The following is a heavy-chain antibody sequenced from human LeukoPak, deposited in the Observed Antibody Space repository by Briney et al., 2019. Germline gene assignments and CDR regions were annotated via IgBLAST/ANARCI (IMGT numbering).Heavy chain of an antibody. Sequence: PGGSLRLSCAASGLTLSCYWMHWVRQAPGKGLVWVSRINGDASSTSYANSVKGRFTISRDNAKSTLYLQMNSLRVEDTAVYYCARARGNTYGYFEYWGQGTLVTVSS. CDR3: ARARGNTYGYFEY. V-gene: IGHV3-74*01. J-gene: IGHJ4*02. CDR2: INGDASST. D-gene: IGHD5-18*01. CDR1: GLTLSCYW.